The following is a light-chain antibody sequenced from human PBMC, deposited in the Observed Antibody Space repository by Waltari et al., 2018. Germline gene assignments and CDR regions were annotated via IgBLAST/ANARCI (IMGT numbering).Light chain of an antibody. V-gene: IGLV2-14*03. CDR1: SSAVGGYDY. CDR2: DVT. J-gene: IGLJ3*02. Sequence: QSALTQPASVSGSPGQSITISCPGTSSAVGGYDYVYWYQQHPGKAPKLLIYDVTKRPSGVSNRFSGSKSANTASLTISGLHAEDEADYYCFSYRRSSTWVFGEGTKLTVL. CDR3: FSYRRSSTWV.